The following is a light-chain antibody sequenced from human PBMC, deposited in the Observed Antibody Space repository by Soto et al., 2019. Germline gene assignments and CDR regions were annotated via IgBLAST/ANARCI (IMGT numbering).Light chain of an antibody. CDR2: KAS. V-gene: IGKV1-5*03. CDR1: QTISSW. CDR3: QQYDSFSVT. J-gene: IGKJ1*01. Sequence: DIQITQSPSTLSGSVGDIVSITCLASQTISSWLAWYQQKPGKAPKLLIYKASTLKSGVPSRFSGSGSGTEFTLTISSLQPDDFATYYCQQYDSFSVTFGQGTMV.